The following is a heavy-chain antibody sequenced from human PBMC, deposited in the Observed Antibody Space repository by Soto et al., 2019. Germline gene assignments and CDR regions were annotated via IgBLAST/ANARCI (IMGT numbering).Heavy chain of an antibody. CDR2: IYYSGST. D-gene: IGHD4-4*01. CDR3: ARHPTVRGWFDP. Sequence: PSETLSLTCTVSGGSISSSSYYWGWIRQPPGKGLEWIGSIYYSGSTYYNPSLKSRVTISVDTSKNQFSLKLSSVTAADTAVYYCARHPTVRGWFDPWGQGTLVTVSS. J-gene: IGHJ5*02. CDR1: GGSISSSSYY. V-gene: IGHV4-39*01.